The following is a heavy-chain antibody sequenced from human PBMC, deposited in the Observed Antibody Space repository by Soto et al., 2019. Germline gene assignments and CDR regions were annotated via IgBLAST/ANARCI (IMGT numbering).Heavy chain of an antibody. V-gene: IGHV1-69*12. D-gene: IGHD1-7*01. Sequence: QVQLVQSGAEVKKPGSSVKVSCKASGGTFSSSAISWVRQAPGQGLEWMGGIIPIFRTPDYGQKFQGRVTLTADESARTVYIELRGLRSEDTAVYFCARDKDRQQLGGNYYYITAIWGKGTTVTVSS. CDR1: GGTFSSSA. CDR3: ARDKDRQQLGGNYYYITAI. CDR2: IIPIFRTP. J-gene: IGHJ6*01.